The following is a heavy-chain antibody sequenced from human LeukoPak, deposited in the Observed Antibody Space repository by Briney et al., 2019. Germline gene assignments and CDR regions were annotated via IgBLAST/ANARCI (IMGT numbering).Heavy chain of an antibody. D-gene: IGHD2-2*01. J-gene: IGHJ4*02. CDR2: INWNGGST. CDR1: GFTFDDYG. Sequence: PGGSLRLSCAASGFTFDDYGMSWVRQAPGKGLEWVSGINWNGGSTGYADSVKGRFTISRDNAKNSLSLQMNSLRAEDTAVYYCARGRYSSRSGGYYFDIWGQGTLVTVSS. V-gene: IGHV3-20*04. CDR3: ARGRYSSRSGGYYFDI.